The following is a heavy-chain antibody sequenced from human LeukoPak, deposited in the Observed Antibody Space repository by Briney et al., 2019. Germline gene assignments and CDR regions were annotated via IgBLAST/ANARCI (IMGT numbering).Heavy chain of an antibody. V-gene: IGHV3-23*01. D-gene: IGHD2-15*01. CDR2: ISGSGGST. J-gene: IGHJ5*02. CDR3: AREGYCSGGSCYGEYNWFDP. CDR1: GFTFSSYA. Sequence: GGSLRLSCAASGFTFSSYAMSWVRQAPGKGLEWVSAISGSGGSTYYADSVKGRFTISRDNSKNTLYLQMNSLRAEDTAVYYCAREGYCSGGSCYGEYNWFDPWGQGTLVTVSS.